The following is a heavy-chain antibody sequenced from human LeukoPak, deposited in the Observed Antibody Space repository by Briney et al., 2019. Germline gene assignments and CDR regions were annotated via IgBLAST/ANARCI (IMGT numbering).Heavy chain of an antibody. J-gene: IGHJ6*03. V-gene: IGHV4-59*01. Sequence: SETLSLTCAVYGGSFSGYYWSWIRQPPGKGLEWIGYIYYSGSTNYNPSLKSRVTISVDTSKNQFSLRLRSVTAADTAVYYCARTTEAHSWLTRYYSYYVDVWGKGTTVTVSS. CDR2: IYYSGST. D-gene: IGHD6-13*01. CDR1: GGSFSGYY. CDR3: ARTTEAHSWLTRYYSYYVDV.